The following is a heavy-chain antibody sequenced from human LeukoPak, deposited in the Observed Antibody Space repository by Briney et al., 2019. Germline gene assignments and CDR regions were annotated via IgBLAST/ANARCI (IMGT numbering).Heavy chain of an antibody. J-gene: IGHJ4*02. D-gene: IGHD2-15*01. Sequence: ASVKVSCKASGYTFSSYYMHWVRQAPGQGLEWMGWISAYNGNTNYAQKLQGRVTMTTDTSTSTAYMELRSLRSDDTAVYYCARDRSSCYSCVDYWGQGTLVTVSS. V-gene: IGHV1-18*04. CDR2: ISAYNGNT. CDR3: ARDRSSCYSCVDY. CDR1: GYTFSSYY.